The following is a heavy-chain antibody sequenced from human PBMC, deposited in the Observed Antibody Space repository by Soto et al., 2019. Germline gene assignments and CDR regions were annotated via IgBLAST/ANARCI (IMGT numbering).Heavy chain of an antibody. CDR3: ARSVNSGYVTFDY. V-gene: IGHV3-48*02. J-gene: IGHJ4*02. CDR2: ISSSSDIM. D-gene: IGHD5-12*01. Sequence: EVQLVESEEVLVQPGGSLRLSCAASGFTFSSYSMNWVRQAPGEGLEWVSYISSSSDIMYYADSVKGRFAISRDNAKTSLFLQMNSLRDEDTVVYYCARSVNSGYVTFDYWGQGTLVTVSS. CDR1: GFTFSSYS.